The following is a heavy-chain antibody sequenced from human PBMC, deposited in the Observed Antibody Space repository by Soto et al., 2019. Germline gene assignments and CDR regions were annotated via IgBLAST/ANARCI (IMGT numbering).Heavy chain of an antibody. J-gene: IGHJ4*02. V-gene: IGHV4-39*01. CDR1: SSYISSNRYY. Sequence: ETLSITCTGSSSYISSNRYYVCWIRQPPRKGLEWIGSIYYSGSTYYNPSLKSRVTISVDKSKNQFSLKLSSVTAADTAVYYCARLEGLATISYYFDYWGQGTLVTVS. CDR3: ARLEGLATISYYFDY. D-gene: IGHD3-3*01. CDR2: IYYSGST.